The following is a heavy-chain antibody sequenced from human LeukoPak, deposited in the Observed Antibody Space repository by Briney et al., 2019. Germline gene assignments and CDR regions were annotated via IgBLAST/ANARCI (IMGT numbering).Heavy chain of an antibody. Sequence: GGSLRLSCAASGFTFSSYAMHWVRQAPGKGLEWVAVISYDGNNKYYADSVKGRFTISRDNAKNSLYLQMNSLRAEDTAVYYCARASASSWYLSFDPWGQGTLVTVSS. CDR2: ISYDGNNK. V-gene: IGHV3-30-3*01. J-gene: IGHJ5*02. CDR1: GFTFSSYA. D-gene: IGHD6-13*01. CDR3: ARASASSWYLSFDP.